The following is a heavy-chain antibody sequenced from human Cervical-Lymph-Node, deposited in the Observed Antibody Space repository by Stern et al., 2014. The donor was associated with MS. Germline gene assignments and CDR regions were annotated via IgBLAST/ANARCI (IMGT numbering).Heavy chain of an antibody. J-gene: IGHJ4*02. CDR2: ISSSSRTI. V-gene: IGHV3-48*01. D-gene: IGHD6-19*01. Sequence: VQLVESGGELEQPGGSLKVSCAISGFTFHTYSMNWVRQAPGKGLEWISYISSSSRTILYADCVKCRVTVSRDDGRKSLYLQMNSLRGKDTAVYYCARGPSSSGWPDYHFDSWGQGTLVTVSS. CDR3: ARGPSSSGWPDYHFDS. CDR1: GFTFHTYS.